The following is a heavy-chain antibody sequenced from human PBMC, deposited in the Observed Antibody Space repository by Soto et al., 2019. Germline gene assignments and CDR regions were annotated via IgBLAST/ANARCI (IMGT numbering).Heavy chain of an antibody. V-gene: IGHV4-34*01. J-gene: IGHJ5*02. CDR2: INHSGSI. CDR3: AREGSGSYSAGWFDP. D-gene: IGHD3-10*01. CDR1: GGSFSGYY. Sequence: SETLSLTCAVYGGSFSGYYWSWIRQPPGKGLEWIGEINHSGSINYNPSLKSRVTISVDTSKNQFSLKLSSVTAADTAVYYCAREGSGSYSAGWFDPWGQGTLVTVSS.